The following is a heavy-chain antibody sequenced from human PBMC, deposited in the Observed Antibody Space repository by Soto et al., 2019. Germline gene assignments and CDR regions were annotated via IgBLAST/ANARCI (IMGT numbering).Heavy chain of an antibody. CDR2: ISRTGGST. CDR1: GFAFTTYA. V-gene: IGHV3-23*01. CDR3: AKRPGSSNS. J-gene: IGHJ4*02. Sequence: EVQLLESGGGLVQAGGSLRLSCAASGFAFTTYAMSWVRQAPGKGLEWVSSISRTGGSTFYADSVKGRFTISRDNSKNTLYLQLNSLRAEDTAVYYCAKRPGSSNSWGQGTLVTVSS.